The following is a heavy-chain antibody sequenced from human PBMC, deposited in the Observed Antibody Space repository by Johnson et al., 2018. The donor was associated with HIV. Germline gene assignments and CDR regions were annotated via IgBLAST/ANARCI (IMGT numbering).Heavy chain of an antibody. J-gene: IGHJ3*02. CDR1: GFTFSDYY. Sequence: QVQLVESGGGVVQPGGSLRLSCAASGFTFSDYYMSWIRQAPGKGLEWVSYISSSGSTIYYADSVKGRFTISRDNAKNSLYLQMNSLRAGDTAVYYCARSLRWFGESNAFDIWGQGTMVTVSS. CDR3: ARSLRWFGESNAFDI. V-gene: IGHV3-11*04. CDR2: ISSSGSTI. D-gene: IGHD3-10*01.